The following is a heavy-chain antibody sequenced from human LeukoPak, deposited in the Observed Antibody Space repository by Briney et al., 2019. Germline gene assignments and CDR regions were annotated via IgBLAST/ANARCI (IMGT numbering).Heavy chain of an antibody. Sequence: ASVKVSCKASGYTFTSYDINCVRQATGQGLGWMGGMNPNSGKTGSAQNIQGRVTMTSNTSISTAYMELSSLRSEDTAVYYCARSITMVRGVIFYYYYYMDVWGKGTTVTISS. CDR1: GYTFTSYD. J-gene: IGHJ6*03. CDR2: MNPNSGKT. V-gene: IGHV1-8*01. CDR3: ARSITMVRGVIFYYYYYMDV. D-gene: IGHD3-10*01.